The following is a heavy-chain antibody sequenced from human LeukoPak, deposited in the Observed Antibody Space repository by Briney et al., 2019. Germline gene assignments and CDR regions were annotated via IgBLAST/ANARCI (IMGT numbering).Heavy chain of an antibody. D-gene: IGHD5-12*01. CDR1: GGSISSYY. CDR3: ARSGYSGSDFSV. CDR2: IYHSGST. J-gene: IGHJ6*04. V-gene: IGHV4-59*01. Sequence: ASETLSLTCTVSGGSISSYYWSWIRQPPGKGLEWVGYIYHSGSTKYNPSLKSRVTMSVDTSKNQFSLRLSSVTAADTAVFYCARSGYSGSDFSVWGKGITVTVSS.